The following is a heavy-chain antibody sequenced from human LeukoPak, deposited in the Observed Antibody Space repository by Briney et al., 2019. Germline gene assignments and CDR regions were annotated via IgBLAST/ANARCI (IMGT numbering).Heavy chain of an antibody. V-gene: IGHV4-38-2*02. D-gene: IGHD1-26*01. CDR1: VYSISSGYY. Sequence: SETLSLTCTVSVYSISSGYYWGWIRQPPGKGLEWIGSIYHSGSTYDNPSLKSRVTISVDTSKNQFSLKLNSVTAADTAVYYCARDSGSYYVTVPFDYWGQGTLVTVSS. J-gene: IGHJ4*02. CDR3: ARDSGSYYVTVPFDY. CDR2: IYHSGST.